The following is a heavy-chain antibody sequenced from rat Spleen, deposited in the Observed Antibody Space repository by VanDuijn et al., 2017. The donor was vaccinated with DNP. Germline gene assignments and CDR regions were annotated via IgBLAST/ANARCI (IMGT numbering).Heavy chain of an antibody. Sequence: EVQLQESGPGLVKPSQSLSLTCSVTGYSITSSYRWNWIRKLPGNKMEWIGHIRYSGSTSYNPSLRSRISITRDTSKNQFFLQLNSVTTEDTATYYCASPDYYDGSYPFFWGPGTMVTVSS. D-gene: IGHD1-12*02. CDR1: GYSITSSY. V-gene: IGHV3-1*01. CDR3: ASPDYYDGSYPFF. CDR2: IRYSGST. J-gene: IGHJ1*01.